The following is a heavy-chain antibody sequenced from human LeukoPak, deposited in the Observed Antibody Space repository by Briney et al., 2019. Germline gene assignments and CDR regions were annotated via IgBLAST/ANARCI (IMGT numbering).Heavy chain of an antibody. V-gene: IGHV4-38-2*01. CDR1: GYSISSGYY. D-gene: IGHD4-11*01. CDR2: VFHTGSS. CDR3: ARGISTTGHDY. J-gene: IGHJ4*02. Sequence: PSETLSLTCAVSGYSISSGYYRGWIRQPPGKGPEWIGSVFHTGSSYYIPSLKSRVTISVDTSKNQFSLEVSSVTAADTAIYYCARGISTTGHDYWGPGTLVTVSS.